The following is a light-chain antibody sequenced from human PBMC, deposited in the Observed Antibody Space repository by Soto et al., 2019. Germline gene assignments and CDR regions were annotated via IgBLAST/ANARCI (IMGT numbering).Light chain of an antibody. J-gene: IGLJ1*01. CDR3: SSHTTTSTYV. CDR2: EVS. V-gene: IGLV2-14*01. Sequence: QSALAQPASVSGSPGQSITISCTGTSSDVGLYNYVSWYQHHPGKAPKLLIYEVSDRPSGVSNRFSGSKSGNTASLTISGLQAEDEADYYCSSHTTTSTYVSGTGTKLTVL. CDR1: SSDVGLYNY.